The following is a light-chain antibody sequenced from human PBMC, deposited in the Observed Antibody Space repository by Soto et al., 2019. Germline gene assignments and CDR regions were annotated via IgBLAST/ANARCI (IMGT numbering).Light chain of an antibody. CDR1: QALSNY. V-gene: IGKV1-9*01. Sequence: DIQMTQSPSSLSASVGDTVTITCGASQALSNYLAWYQQKPGKAPDLLIYSASTLQSGVPSRFSGSGSETEFSLTIRALQPEDFATYYCQQLSRYPLTFGGGTKVDI. CDR2: SAS. J-gene: IGKJ4*01. CDR3: QQLSRYPLT.